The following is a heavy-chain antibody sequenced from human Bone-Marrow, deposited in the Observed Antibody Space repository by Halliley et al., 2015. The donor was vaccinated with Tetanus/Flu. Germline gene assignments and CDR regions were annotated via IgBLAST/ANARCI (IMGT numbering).Heavy chain of an antibody. CDR2: INGYNGDT. V-gene: IGHV1-18*01. D-gene: IGHD6-19*01. Sequence: MGWINGYNGDTRYAQKFQSRVTVTIDTSTSTAYMELRSLRSDDTAIYYCARIGSGWYNNWFDPWGQGTLVTVSS. CDR3: ARIGSGWYNNWFDP. J-gene: IGHJ5*02.